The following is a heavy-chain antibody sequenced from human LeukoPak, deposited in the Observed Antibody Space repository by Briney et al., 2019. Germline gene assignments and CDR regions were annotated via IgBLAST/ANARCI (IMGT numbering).Heavy chain of an antibody. V-gene: IGHV4-59*08. CDR1: VRSISSYY. CDR3: ARTPGEYAYTYYYYGMDV. D-gene: IGHD3-10*01. CDR2: IYYSRRY. J-gene: IGHJ6*02. Sequence: SVPLSLTCTVCVRSISSYYWSWIRQSPGKGLEWIGYIYYSRRYNYNHSLKSRVTISVDTSKNQFSLKLSSVTVADTAVYYCARTPGEYAYTYYYYGMDVWGQGTTVTVSS.